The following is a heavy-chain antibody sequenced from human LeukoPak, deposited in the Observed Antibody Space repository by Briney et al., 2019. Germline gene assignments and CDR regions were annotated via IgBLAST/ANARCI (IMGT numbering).Heavy chain of an antibody. CDR2: IIPIFGIA. D-gene: IGHD3-22*01. CDR3: ASYDSSGYYWTW. J-gene: IGHJ4*02. CDR1: GGTFSSYA. V-gene: IGHV1-69*04. Sequence: GASVRVSCKASGGTFSSYAISWVRQAPGKGLEWVGRIIPIFGIANYAQKFQGRVTITADKSTSTAYMELSSLRSEDTAVYYCASYDSSGYYWTWWGQGTLVTVSS.